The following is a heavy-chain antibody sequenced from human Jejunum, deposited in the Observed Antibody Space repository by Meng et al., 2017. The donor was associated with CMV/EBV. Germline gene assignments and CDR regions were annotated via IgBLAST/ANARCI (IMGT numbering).Heavy chain of an antibody. Sequence: TSYYMHWVRQAPGQGLEWMGIINPSGGSTSYAQKFQGRVTMTRDTSTSTVYMELSSLRSEDTAVYYCARDGGYCSSTSCYKGGYFDYWGQGTLVTVSS. J-gene: IGHJ4*02. V-gene: IGHV1-46*01. CDR3: ARDGGYCSSTSCYKGGYFDY. CDR2: INPSGGST. D-gene: IGHD2-2*02. CDR1: TSYY.